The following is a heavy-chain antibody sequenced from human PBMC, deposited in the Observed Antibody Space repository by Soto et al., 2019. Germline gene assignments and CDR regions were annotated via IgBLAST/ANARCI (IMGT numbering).Heavy chain of an antibody. CDR3: ARERGSYRYDAFDI. D-gene: IGHD3-16*02. J-gene: IGHJ3*02. CDR1: GFTFSSYA. V-gene: IGHV3-23*01. Sequence: PGGSLRLSCAASGFTFSSYATSWVRQAPGKGLEWVSAFSGSGDSTYYADSVKGRFTISRDNSKNTLYMQMNSLRAEDTAVYYCARERGSYRYDAFDIWGQGTMVTVSS. CDR2: FSGSGDST.